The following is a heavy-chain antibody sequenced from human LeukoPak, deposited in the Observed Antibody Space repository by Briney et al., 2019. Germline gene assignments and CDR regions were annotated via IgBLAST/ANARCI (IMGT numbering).Heavy chain of an antibody. J-gene: IGHJ4*02. D-gene: IGHD5-12*01. V-gene: IGHV1-46*01. Sequence: ASVKVSCKASGYTFTSYYMHWVRQAPGQGLEWMGIINPSSGSTSYAQKFQGRVTMTRDTSTSTVYMELSSLRSEDTAVYYCAKDGYSGYGGFDYWGQGTLVTVSS. CDR1: GYTFTSYY. CDR3: AKDGYSGYGGFDY. CDR2: INPSSGST.